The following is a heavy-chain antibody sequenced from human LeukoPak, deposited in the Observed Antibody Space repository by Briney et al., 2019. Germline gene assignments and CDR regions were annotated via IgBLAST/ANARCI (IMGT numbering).Heavy chain of an antibody. V-gene: IGHV4-59*08. D-gene: IGHD6-6*01. J-gene: IGHJ5*02. Sequence: SETLSLTCTVSGGSISSYYWSWIRQPPGKGLEGIGYIYYSGSTNYNPSLKSRVTISVDTSKNQFSLKLSSVTAADTAVYYCARNSIAARPYNWFDPWGQGTLVTVSS. CDR2: IYYSGST. CDR1: GGSISSYY. CDR3: ARNSIAARPYNWFDP.